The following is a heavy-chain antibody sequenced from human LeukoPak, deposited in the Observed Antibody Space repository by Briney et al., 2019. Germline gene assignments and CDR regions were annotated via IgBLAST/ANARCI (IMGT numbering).Heavy chain of an antibody. CDR2: ISAYNGNT. CDR3: ARGANDPRRYSSWYYFDY. CDR1: GYTFTSYG. D-gene: IGHD6-13*01. V-gene: IGHV1-18*01. J-gene: IGHJ4*02. Sequence: GASVKVSCKASGYTFTSYGISWVRQAPGQGLEWMGWISAYNGNTNYAQKLQGRVTMTTDTSTSTAYMELRSLRSDDTAVYYCARGANDPRRYSSWYYFDYWGQGTLVTVSS.